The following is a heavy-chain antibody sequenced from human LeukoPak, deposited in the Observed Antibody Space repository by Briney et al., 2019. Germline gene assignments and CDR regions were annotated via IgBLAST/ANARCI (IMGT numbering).Heavy chain of an antibody. V-gene: IGHV1-69*13. CDR1: GGTFSSYA. CDR3: ARDQGSMVRGVIILWFDP. Sequence: ASVKVSCKASGGTFSSYAISWVRQAPGQGLEWMGGIIPIFGTANYAQKFQGRVTITADESTSTAYMELSSLRSEDTAVYYCARDQGSMVRGVIILWFDPWGQGTLVTVSS. D-gene: IGHD3-10*01. CDR2: IIPIFGTA. J-gene: IGHJ5*02.